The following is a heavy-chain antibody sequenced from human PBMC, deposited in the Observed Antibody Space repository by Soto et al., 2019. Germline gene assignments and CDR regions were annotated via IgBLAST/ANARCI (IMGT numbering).Heavy chain of an antibody. CDR1: GFPFSNYV. V-gene: IGHV3-23*01. J-gene: IGHJ5*02. CDR3: AKACRMVAATNWFDP. D-gene: IGHD2-15*01. CDR2: ISGSGGST. Sequence: PGGSLRLSCAASGFPFSNYVMSWVRQAPGKGLEWVSAISGSGGSTYYADSVKGRFTISRDNSKNTLYLQMNSLRAEDTAVYYCAKACRMVAATNWFDPWGQGTLVTVSS.